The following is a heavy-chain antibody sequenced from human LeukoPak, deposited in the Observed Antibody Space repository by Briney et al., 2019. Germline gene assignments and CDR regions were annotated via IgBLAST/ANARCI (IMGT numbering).Heavy chain of an antibody. Sequence: VASVKVSCKASGGTLSSYAISWVRQAPGQGLEWMGGIIPILGTTNYAQRFQGRVTITTDESTSTAYMELSSLRSEDTAVYYCARSGVGIAAAGCEYWGQGTLVTVPS. CDR3: ARSGVGIAAAGCEY. D-gene: IGHD6-13*01. CDR1: GGTLSSYA. V-gene: IGHV1-69*05. CDR2: IIPILGTT. J-gene: IGHJ4*02.